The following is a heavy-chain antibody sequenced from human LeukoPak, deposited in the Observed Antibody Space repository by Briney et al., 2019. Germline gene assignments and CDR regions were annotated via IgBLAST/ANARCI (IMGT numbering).Heavy chain of an antibody. CDR1: GFTFSSYA. D-gene: IGHD4-17*01. CDR3: ARGSTYYGDYGFFDY. J-gene: IGHJ4*02. CDR2: ISGSGGNT. Sequence: GGSLRLSCAASGFTFSSYAMSWVRQAPGKGLEWVSTISGSGGNTYYADSVKGRFTISRDNSKNTLYLQMNSLRAEDTAVYYCARGSTYYGDYGFFDYWGQGTLVTVSS. V-gene: IGHV3-23*01.